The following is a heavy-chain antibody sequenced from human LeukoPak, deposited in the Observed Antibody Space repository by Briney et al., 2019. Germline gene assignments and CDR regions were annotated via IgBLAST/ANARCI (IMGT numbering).Heavy chain of an antibody. CDR3: ASILRSSSGYYFDY. V-gene: IGHV3-66*01. J-gene: IGHJ4*02. Sequence: GGSLRHSRCASWFTLRTKYKRWVRPAPGEGVEWVSVIYSGDTTFYADSVRGKFTISRDNSKNTLYLQMNSLRAEDTAVYYCASILRSSSGYYFDYWGQGTLVTVSS. CDR2: IYSGDTT. D-gene: IGHD3-10*01. CDR1: WFTLRTKY.